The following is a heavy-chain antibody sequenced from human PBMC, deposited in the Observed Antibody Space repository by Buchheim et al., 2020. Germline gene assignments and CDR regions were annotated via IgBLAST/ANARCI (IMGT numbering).Heavy chain of an antibody. V-gene: IGHV3-7*01. Sequence: EVQLVESGGGLVQPGGSLRLSCAASGFTFSTYWMSWVRQAPGKGLEWVANIKEDGSDKYYVDSVKGRFTVSIDNATNSLYLQLNSLRSEDTAVYYCARDFWWLWDYWGQGTL. CDR2: IKEDGSDK. J-gene: IGHJ4*02. D-gene: IGHD2-15*01. CDR1: GFTFSTYW. CDR3: ARDFWWLWDY.